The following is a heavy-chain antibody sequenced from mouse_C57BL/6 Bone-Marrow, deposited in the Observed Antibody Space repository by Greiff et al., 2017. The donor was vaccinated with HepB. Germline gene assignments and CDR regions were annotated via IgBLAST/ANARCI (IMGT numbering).Heavy chain of an antibody. D-gene: IGHD2-4*01. Sequence: QVQLKESGAELARPGASVKLSCKASGYTFTSYGISWVKQRTGQGLEWIGEIYPRSGNTYYNEKFKGKATLTADKSSSTAYMQLSSLTSEDSAVYYCARFYDYEDYWGQGTTLTVSS. V-gene: IGHV1-81*01. CDR3: ARFYDYEDY. J-gene: IGHJ2*01. CDR2: IYPRSGNT. CDR1: GYTFTSYG.